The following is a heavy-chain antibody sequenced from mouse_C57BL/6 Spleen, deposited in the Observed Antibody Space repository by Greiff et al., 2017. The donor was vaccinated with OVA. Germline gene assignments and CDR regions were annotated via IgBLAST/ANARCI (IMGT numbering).Heavy chain of an antibody. CDR3: ARDITTVVEGYFDV. V-gene: IGHV3-6*01. Sequence: EVKLVESGPGLVKPSQSLSLTCSVTGYSITSGYYWNWIRQFPGNKLEWMGYISYDGSNNYNPSLKNRISITRDTSKNQFFLKLNSVTTEDTATYYCARDITTVVEGYFDVWGTGTTVTVSS. CDR1: GYSITSGYY. CDR2: ISYDGSN. D-gene: IGHD1-1*01. J-gene: IGHJ1*03.